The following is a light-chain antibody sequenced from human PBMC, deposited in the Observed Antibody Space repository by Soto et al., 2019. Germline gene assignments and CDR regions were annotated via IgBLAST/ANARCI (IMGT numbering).Light chain of an antibody. CDR2: QTS. V-gene: IGKV3-11*01. CDR1: QYINTR. J-gene: IGKJ5*01. Sequence: EIVLTPSPSTLASFTGERVTLSCRASQYINTRLAWYQHRPGQAPRLLIYQTSIRATGIPARFSGSGSGTDFTLTISGLEPADLGVYYCQQRHNWLITFGQGTRLEIK. CDR3: QQRHNWLIT.